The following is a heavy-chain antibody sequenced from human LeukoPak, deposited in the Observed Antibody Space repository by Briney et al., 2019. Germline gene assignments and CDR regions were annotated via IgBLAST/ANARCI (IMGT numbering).Heavy chain of an antibody. Sequence: GGSLRLSCAASGFTFSSYWMSWVRQAPGKGLEWVANIKEDGSEKYYVDSVKGRFTTFRDNAKNSMYLQMNSLRAEDTAVYYCARAVVVVAANVIWFDPWGQGTLVTVSS. D-gene: IGHD2-15*01. CDR2: IKEDGSEK. CDR3: ARAVVVVAANVIWFDP. CDR1: GFTFSSYW. V-gene: IGHV3-7*04. J-gene: IGHJ5*02.